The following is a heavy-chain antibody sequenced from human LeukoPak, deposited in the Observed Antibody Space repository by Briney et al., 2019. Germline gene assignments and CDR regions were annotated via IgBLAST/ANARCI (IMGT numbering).Heavy chain of an antibody. Sequence: SETLSLTCTVSGGSISSNTYYWGWIRQPPGKGLEWIGSIYYSGSTYYNPSLKSRVTISVDTSKNQFSLKLSSVTAADTAVYYCARGPRKTYYYDSSGYYPFDYWGQGTLVTVSS. CDR2: IYYSGST. V-gene: IGHV4-39*07. D-gene: IGHD3-22*01. CDR1: GGSISSNTYY. J-gene: IGHJ4*02. CDR3: ARGPRKTYYYDSSGYYPFDY.